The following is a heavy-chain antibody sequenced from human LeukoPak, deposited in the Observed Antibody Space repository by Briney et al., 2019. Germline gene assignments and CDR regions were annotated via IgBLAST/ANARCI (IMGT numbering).Heavy chain of an antibody. V-gene: IGHV4-34*01. CDR2: INHSGST. CDR1: GGSFSGYY. J-gene: IGHJ4*02. CDR3: ARVGPARSGSYYFYPSRYYFDY. D-gene: IGHD1-26*01. Sequence: SETLSLTCAVYGGSFSGYYWSWIRQPPGKGLEWIGEINHSGSTNYNPSLKSRVTISVDTSKNQFSLKLSSVTAADTAVYYCARVGPARSGSYYFYPSRYYFDYWGQGTLVTVSS.